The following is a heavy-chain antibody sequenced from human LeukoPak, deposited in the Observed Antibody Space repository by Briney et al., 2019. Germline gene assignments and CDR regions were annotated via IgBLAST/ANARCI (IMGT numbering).Heavy chain of an antibody. D-gene: IGHD2-2*02. CDR2: ISGSGGGT. CDR1: GGSISSGGYY. Sequence: ETLSLTCTVSGGSISSGGYYWSWIRQAPGKGLEWVSSISGSGGGTYYADSVKGRFTISRDNSKNTLYLQMNSLRAEDTATYYCAKGGGILPTAIRRYFDYWGQGTLVTVSS. V-gene: IGHV3-23*01. CDR3: AKGGGILPTAIRRYFDY. J-gene: IGHJ4*02.